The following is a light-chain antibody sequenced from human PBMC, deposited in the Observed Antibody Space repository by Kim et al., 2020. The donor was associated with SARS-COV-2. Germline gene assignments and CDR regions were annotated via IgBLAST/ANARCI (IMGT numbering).Light chain of an antibody. V-gene: IGKV3-20*01. CDR2: GAS. J-gene: IGKJ1*01. CDR1: QSVSGDY. CDR3: QQNSSSPHT. Sequence: EIVLTQSPGTLSLSPGERATLSCRASQSVSGDYVSCYQKQPQQTPRLLIYGASSSATSIPDRVSGGGSVADFTLTISRLYPEDFAVYFCQQNSSSPHTFGQGTKVDIK.